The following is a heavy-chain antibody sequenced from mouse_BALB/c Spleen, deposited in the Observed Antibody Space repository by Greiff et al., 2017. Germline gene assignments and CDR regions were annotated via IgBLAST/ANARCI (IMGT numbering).Heavy chain of an antibody. CDR3: ASLPLTYYGNYEDAMDY. Sequence: EVMLVESGPDLVKPSQSLSLTCTVTGYSITSGYSWYWIRQLPGNKLEWMGYIHYSGSTNYNPYLKSRISITRDTSKNQFFLQLNSVTTEDTATYYCASLPLTYYGNYEDAMDYWGQGTSVTVSS. J-gene: IGHJ4*01. D-gene: IGHD2-10*01. CDR1: GYSITSGYS. CDR2: IHYSGST. V-gene: IGHV3-1*02.